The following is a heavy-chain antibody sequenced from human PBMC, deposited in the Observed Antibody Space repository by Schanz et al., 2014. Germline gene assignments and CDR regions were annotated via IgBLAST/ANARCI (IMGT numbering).Heavy chain of an antibody. Sequence: QVQLVESGGGVVQPGRSLRLSCAASGFTFSKYGMHWVRQAPGKGLEWVAVIWYDGSNKDYADSVKGRFTISRDNAKNSLYLQMTGLRAEDTAVYYCAAHETLSTTACYPSWGQGTLVAVSS. V-gene: IGHV3-33*03. D-gene: IGHD2-2*01. CDR2: IWYDGSNK. CDR3: AAHETLSTTACYPS. CDR1: GFTFSKYG. J-gene: IGHJ4*02.